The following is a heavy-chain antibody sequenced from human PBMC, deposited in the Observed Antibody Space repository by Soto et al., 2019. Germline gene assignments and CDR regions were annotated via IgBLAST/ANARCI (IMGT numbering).Heavy chain of an antibody. D-gene: IGHD2-2*01. CDR3: SSSTRENYYYYGMDV. J-gene: IGHJ6*02. Sequence: ETLSLTCAVYGGSFSGYYWNWIRQPPGKGLEWIGEINHSGSTNYNPSLKSRVTISVDTSKNQFSLKLSSVTAADTAVYYCSSSTRENYYYYGMDVWGQGTTVS. CDR2: INHSGST. V-gene: IGHV4-34*01. CDR1: GGSFSGYY.